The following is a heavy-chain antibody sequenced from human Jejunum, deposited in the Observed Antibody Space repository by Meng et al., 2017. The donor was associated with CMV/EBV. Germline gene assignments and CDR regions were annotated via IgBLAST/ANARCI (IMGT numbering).Heavy chain of an antibody. V-gene: IGHV3-53*01. D-gene: IGHD2-15*01. CDR3: VVGHDSRKVAY. CDR2: ICSGDTT. J-gene: IGHJ4*02. Sequence: SCKVSAFSVGSSHMNWVRQAPWKGLEWVSVICSGDTTHYADSVKGRFIISRDNSMNTLYLQMDSLRAEDTAVYYCVVGHDSRKVAYWGQGTLVTVSS. CDR1: AFSVGSSH.